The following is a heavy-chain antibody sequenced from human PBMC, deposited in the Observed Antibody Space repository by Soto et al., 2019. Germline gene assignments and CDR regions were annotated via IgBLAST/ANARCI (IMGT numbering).Heavy chain of an antibody. CDR3: AKATATGGGAFDI. CDR1: GFTCSSYD. V-gene: IGHV3-23*01. D-gene: IGHD2-8*02. J-gene: IGHJ3*02. Sequence: HPGGSLRLSCATSGFTCSSYDMSWVRRAPGKGLEWVSTILAGGSTYYADSVKGRLTISRDNSKNTVYLQMNSLTAGDTAVYYCAKATATGGGAFDICGQGTMVTVSS. CDR2: ILAGGST.